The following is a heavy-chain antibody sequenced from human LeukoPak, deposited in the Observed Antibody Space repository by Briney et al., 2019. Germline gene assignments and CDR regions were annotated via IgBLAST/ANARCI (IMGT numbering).Heavy chain of an antibody. J-gene: IGHJ3*02. CDR3: ARVWGHNGAFDI. V-gene: IGHV4-31*03. D-gene: IGHD3-16*01. CDR1: GGSISSGGYY. CDR2: IYYSGST. Sequence: PSQTLSLTCTVSGGSISSGGYYWSWIRQHPGKGLEWIGYIYYSGSTYYNPSLKSRVTISVDTSKNQFSLKLSSVTAADTAVYYCARVWGHNGAFDIWGQGTMVIVSS.